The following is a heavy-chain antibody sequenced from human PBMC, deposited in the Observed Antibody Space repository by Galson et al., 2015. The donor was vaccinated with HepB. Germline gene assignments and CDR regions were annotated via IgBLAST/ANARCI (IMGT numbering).Heavy chain of an antibody. Sequence: SLRLSCAASGFSFIHFGMHWVRQAPGKGLEWLSFISHDAADKQYVDSVRGRFIVSRDNSNNTLYLQMNSLRADDTAVYYCATGGWGQIVARTDYDVDVWGQGTTVIVSS. D-gene: IGHD5-12*01. CDR1: GFSFIHFG. CDR3: ATGGWGQIVARTDYDVDV. J-gene: IGHJ6*02. V-gene: IGHV3-33*05. CDR2: ISHDAADK.